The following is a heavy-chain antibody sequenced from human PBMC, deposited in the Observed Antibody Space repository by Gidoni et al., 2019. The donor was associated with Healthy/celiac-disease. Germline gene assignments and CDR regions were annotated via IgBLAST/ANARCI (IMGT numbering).Heavy chain of an antibody. D-gene: IGHD3-10*01. Sequence: EVQLLESGGGLVQPGGSLRLSCAASGFPFSSYPIGWVRRPPGKGLEWVSSISGSGGSTYYADSVKGRFTISRDNSKNTLYLQMNSLRAEDTAVYYCAKPITMVRGVRAYYFDYWGQGTLVTVSS. V-gene: IGHV3-23*01. CDR2: ISGSGGST. CDR3: AKPITMVRGVRAYYFDY. CDR1: GFPFSSYP. J-gene: IGHJ4*02.